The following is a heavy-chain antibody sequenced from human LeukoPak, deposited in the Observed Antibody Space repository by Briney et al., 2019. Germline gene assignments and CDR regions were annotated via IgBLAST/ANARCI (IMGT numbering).Heavy chain of an antibody. CDR3: ARGITMIVVAPFDY. D-gene: IGHD3-22*01. V-gene: IGHV1-2*06. J-gene: IGHJ4*02. CDR2: INPNSGGT. Sequence: GASVKVSCKASGYTFTGYYMHWVRQAPGQGLEWMGRINPNSGGTNYAQKFQGRVTMTRDTSISTAYMELSRLRSDDTAVYYCARGITMIVVAPFDYWGQRTLVTVSS. CDR1: GYTFTGYY.